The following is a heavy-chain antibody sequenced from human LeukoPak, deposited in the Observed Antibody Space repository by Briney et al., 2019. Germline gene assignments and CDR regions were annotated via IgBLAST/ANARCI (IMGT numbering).Heavy chain of an antibody. CDR2: INTNTGNP. V-gene: IGHV7-4-1*02. Sequence: GASVKVSCKASGYTFTSYAMNWVRQAPGQGLEWMGWINTNTGNPTYAQGFTGRFVFSLDTSVRTAYLQISSLKAEDTAVYYCARDYSSGWYSLYYYYGMDVWGQGTTVTVSS. D-gene: IGHD6-19*01. CDR1: GYTFTSYA. J-gene: IGHJ6*02. CDR3: ARDYSSGWYSLYYYYGMDV.